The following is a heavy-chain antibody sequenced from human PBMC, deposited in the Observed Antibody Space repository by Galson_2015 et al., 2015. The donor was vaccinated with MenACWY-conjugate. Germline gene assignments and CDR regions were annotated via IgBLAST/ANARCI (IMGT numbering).Heavy chain of an antibody. CDR2: IYPGDFDT. CDR1: GSDFSDFW. Sequence: QSGAEVKKPGESLKMSCQGSGSDFSDFWIGWVRQMPGKGLEWMGIIYPGDFDTRYSPSFQGQVTVSADKATSAAYLQWNNLKASDPAMYYCARGGRGPAASFHYWGPGTLVTVAS. J-gene: IGHJ4*02. V-gene: IGHV5-51*01. CDR3: ARGGRGPAASFHY. D-gene: IGHD2-2*01.